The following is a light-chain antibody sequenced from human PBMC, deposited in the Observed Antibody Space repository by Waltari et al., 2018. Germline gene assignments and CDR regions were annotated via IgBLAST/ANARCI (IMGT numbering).Light chain of an antibody. CDR3: CSYTSSGVV. V-gene: IGLV2-14*03. J-gene: IGLJ2*01. CDR1: GSDVGGYDY. CDR2: DVY. Sequence: QSALTQPASVSGSPGQAIIISCTGTGSDVGGYDYVSWYQQYPGKAPRLKIYDVYKRPSWVSNRFSGSKSDNTASLTISGLQSEDESVDYCCSYTSSGVVFGGGTKLTVL.